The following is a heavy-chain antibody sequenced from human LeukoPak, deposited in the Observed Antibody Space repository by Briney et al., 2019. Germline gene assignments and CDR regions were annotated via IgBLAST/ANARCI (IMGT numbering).Heavy chain of an antibody. J-gene: IGHJ4*02. CDR2: ISAYNGNT. Sequence: ASVKVSCKASGYTFTGYYMHWVRQAPGQGLEWMGWISAYNGNTNYAQKLQGRVTMTTDTSTSTAYMELRSLRSDDTAVYYCARSGRYCSSTSCLKRTYYFDYWGQGTLVTVSS. CDR3: ARSGRYCSSTSCLKRTYYFDY. CDR1: GYTFTGYY. V-gene: IGHV1-18*04. D-gene: IGHD2-2*01.